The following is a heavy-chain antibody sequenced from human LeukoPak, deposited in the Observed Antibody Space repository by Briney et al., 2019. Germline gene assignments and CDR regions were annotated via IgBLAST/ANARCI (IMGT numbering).Heavy chain of an antibody. D-gene: IGHD1-7*01. CDR2: INHSGST. Sequence: SETLSLTCAVYGGSFSGYYWSWIRQPPGKGPEWIGEINHSGSTNYNPSLKSRVTISVDTSKNQFSLKLSSVTAADTAVYYCARGPTGTTFPYWGRGTLVTVSS. CDR1: GGSFSGYY. V-gene: IGHV4-34*01. J-gene: IGHJ4*02. CDR3: ARGPTGTTFPY.